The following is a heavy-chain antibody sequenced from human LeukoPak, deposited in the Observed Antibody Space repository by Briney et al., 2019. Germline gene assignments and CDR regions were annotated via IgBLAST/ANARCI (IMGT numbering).Heavy chain of an antibody. Sequence: ASVKVSCKASGGTFSNYAVSWVRQAPGQGLEWMGGILPVFGTSNYAQNFQGRVTITMDESTSTAYMELSSLSFEDTAVYYCARSLSVVFASEFEPPLGFWGQGTLVTVSS. CDR2: ILPVFGTS. D-gene: IGHD2-21*01. CDR3: ARSLSVVFASEFEPPLGF. CDR1: GGTFSNYA. V-gene: IGHV1-69*05. J-gene: IGHJ4*02.